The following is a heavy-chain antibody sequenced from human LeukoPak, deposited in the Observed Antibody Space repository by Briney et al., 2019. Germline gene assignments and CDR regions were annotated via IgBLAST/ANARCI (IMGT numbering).Heavy chain of an antibody. Sequence: GGSLRLSCAASGFPFSTYTVSWVRQAPGKGLQWVSSIIGGDATIYYADSVKGRFTISRDNSKNTLYLQMNSLRAEDTAVYYCAKVSSGWYYRGQGTPVTVSS. V-gene: IGHV3-23*01. CDR2: IIGGDATI. CDR1: GFPFSTYT. D-gene: IGHD6-19*01. CDR3: AKVSSGWYY. J-gene: IGHJ4*02.